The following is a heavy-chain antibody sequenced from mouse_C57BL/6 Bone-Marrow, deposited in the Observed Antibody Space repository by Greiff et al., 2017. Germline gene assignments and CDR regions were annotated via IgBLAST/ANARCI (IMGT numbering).Heavy chain of an antibody. J-gene: IGHJ1*03. CDR1: GFTFSSYA. CDR2: ISSGGDYI. Sequence: EVKLMESGEGLVKPGGSLKLSCAASGFTFSSYAMSWVRQTPEKRLEWVAYISSGGDYIYYADTVKGRFTISRDNARNTLYLQMSSLKSEDTAMYYCTSITGYFDVWGTGTTVTVSS. CDR3: TSITGYFDV. V-gene: IGHV5-9-1*02.